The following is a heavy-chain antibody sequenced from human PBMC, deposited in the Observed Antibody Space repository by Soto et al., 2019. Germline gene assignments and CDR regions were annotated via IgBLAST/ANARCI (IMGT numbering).Heavy chain of an antibody. CDR2: ISYDGSNK. V-gene: IGHV3-30*18. J-gene: IGHJ2*01. CDR1: GFTFSSYG. CDR3: AKDGVEDYGDRYWYFDL. D-gene: IGHD4-17*01. Sequence: QVQLVESGGGVVQPGRSLRLSCAASGFTFSSYGMHWVRQAPGKGLEWVAVISYDGSNKYYADSVKGRFTISRDNSKNTLYLQMNGLRAEDTAVYYCAKDGVEDYGDRYWYFDLWGRGTLVTVSS.